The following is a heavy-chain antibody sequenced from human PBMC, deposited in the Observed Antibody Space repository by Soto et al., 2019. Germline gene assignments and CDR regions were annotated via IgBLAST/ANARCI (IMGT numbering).Heavy chain of an antibody. D-gene: IGHD6-19*01. CDR2: ISSSSSTI. V-gene: IGHV3-48*02. CDR1: GFTFNSYS. Sequence: GGSLRLSCAASGFTFNSYSMNWVRQAPGKGLEWVSYISSSSSTIYYADSVKGRFTISRDNAKNSLYLQMNSLRDEDTAVYYCARDPTVAGTLYYYYGMDVWGQGTTVTVS. CDR3: ARDPTVAGTLYYYYGMDV. J-gene: IGHJ6*02.